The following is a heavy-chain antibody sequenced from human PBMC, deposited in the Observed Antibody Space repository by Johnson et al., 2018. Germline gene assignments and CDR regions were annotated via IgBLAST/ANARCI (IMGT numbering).Heavy chain of an antibody. CDR3: AKADGSGNYMDF. J-gene: IGHJ6*03. D-gene: IGHD3-10*01. Sequence: QVQLVQSGGGVVQPGRSLRLSCVASGFTFSRYGMHWVRQAPGKGLEWVAVISFDGSQRYYADSVKGRFTISRDNFKNTLFVRMNSLRTEDTALYHRAKADGSGNYMDFWGKGTTVTVS. V-gene: IGHV3-30*18. CDR2: ISFDGSQR. CDR1: GFTFSRYG.